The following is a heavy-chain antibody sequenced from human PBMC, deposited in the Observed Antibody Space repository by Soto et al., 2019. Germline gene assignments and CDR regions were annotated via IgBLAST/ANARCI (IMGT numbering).Heavy chain of an antibody. Sequence: ASVKVSCKASGYTFTSYYMHWVRQAPGQGLEWMGIINPSGGSTSYAQKFQGRVTMTRDTSTSTVYMELSSLRSEDTAVYYCAREESVDTAMVDTRSSPSLFDYWGQGTLVTASS. CDR3: AREESVDTAMVDTRSSPSLFDY. CDR2: INPSGGST. D-gene: IGHD5-18*01. J-gene: IGHJ4*02. CDR1: GYTFTSYY. V-gene: IGHV1-46*01.